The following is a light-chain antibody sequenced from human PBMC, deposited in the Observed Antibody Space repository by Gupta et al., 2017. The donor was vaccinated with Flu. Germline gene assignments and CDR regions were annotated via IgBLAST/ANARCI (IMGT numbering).Light chain of an antibody. V-gene: IGKV1-39*01. J-gene: IGKJ1*01. CDR1: QSISSY. Sequence: IQMIQCPSSLSASRGDRVTITCRASQSISSYLNWYQQKPGKAPKLLINGACSLQSEVPTRFSGSGSGTDFTLTISSLQPEDFAAYHCQQSYSAPWTFGQGTKVEIK. CDR3: QQSYSAPWT. CDR2: GAC.